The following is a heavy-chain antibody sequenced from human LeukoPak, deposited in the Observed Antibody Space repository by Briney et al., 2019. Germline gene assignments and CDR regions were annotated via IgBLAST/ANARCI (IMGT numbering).Heavy chain of an antibody. CDR2: IRNDGNNK. CDR1: EFTFSNYG. V-gene: IGHV3-30*02. D-gene: IGHD5-24*01. Sequence: PRGSLRLSCAASEFTFSNYGMHWVRQAPGKGLEWVAFIRNDGNNKYYADSVKGRFTISRDNSKNTLYLQMNSPRAEDTAVYYCAKDPMGTMATMHFDYWGQGTLVTVSS. CDR3: AKDPMGTMATMHFDY. J-gene: IGHJ4*02.